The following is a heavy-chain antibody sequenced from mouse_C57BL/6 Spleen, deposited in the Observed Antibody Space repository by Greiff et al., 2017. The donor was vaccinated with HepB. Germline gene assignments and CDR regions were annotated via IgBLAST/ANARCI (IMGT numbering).Heavy chain of an antibody. CDR2: IHPNSGST. D-gene: IGHD1-1*01. CDR3: ARWDSTVDLDY. CDR1: GYTFTSYW. V-gene: IGHV1-64*01. J-gene: IGHJ2*01. Sequence: VQLQQPGAELVKPGASVKLSCKASGYTFTSYWMHWVKQRPGQGLEWIGMIHPNSGSTNYNEKFKSKATLTVDKSSSTAYMELSSLTSEDSAVYYCARWDSTVDLDYWGQGTTLTVSS.